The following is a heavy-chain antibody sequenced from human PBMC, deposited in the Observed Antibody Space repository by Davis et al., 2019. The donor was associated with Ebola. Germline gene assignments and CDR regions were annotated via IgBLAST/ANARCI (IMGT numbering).Heavy chain of an antibody. CDR2: INTNTGTP. Sequence: ASVKVSCKASGYTFTAYFIHWVRQAPGQGLEWMGWINTNTGTPTFAQGLTGRFDFSLDTSVNTAYLQITSLRAEDTAIYYCARAPSSSDWEEEYFQHWGQGTLVTVSS. CDR1: GYTFTAYF. J-gene: IGHJ1*01. D-gene: IGHD6-19*01. CDR3: ARAPSSSDWEEEYFQH. V-gene: IGHV7-4-1*02.